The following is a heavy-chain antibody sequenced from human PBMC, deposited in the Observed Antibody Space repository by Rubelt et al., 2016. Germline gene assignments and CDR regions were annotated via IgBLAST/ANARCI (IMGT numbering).Heavy chain of an antibody. D-gene: IGHD3/OR15-3a*01. CDR3: ARDGPWFDP. V-gene: IGHV3-30*04. CDR1: GFTFSSYA. Sequence: QVQLVESGGGVVQPGRSLRLSCAASGFTFSSYAMHWVRQAPGKGLEWVAVISYDGSNKYYADSVKVRFTISRDNSKNTRYLQVNSLRAEDTAVYYCARDGPWFDPWGQGTLVTVSS. J-gene: IGHJ5*02. CDR2: ISYDGSNK.